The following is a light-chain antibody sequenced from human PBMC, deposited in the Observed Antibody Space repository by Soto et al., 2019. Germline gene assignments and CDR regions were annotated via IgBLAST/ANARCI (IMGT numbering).Light chain of an antibody. Sequence: EIVMTQSPSTLSVSPGERATLSCRASQSVGANLAWYQQKPGQAPRLLMYGTSTRAAGIPARFSGSGSGTEFTLTISSLQSEDFAIYYCQQYHKWPSWSFGQGTKVEIK. CDR2: GTS. CDR3: QQYHKWPSWS. J-gene: IGKJ1*01. V-gene: IGKV3D-15*01. CDR1: QSVGAN.